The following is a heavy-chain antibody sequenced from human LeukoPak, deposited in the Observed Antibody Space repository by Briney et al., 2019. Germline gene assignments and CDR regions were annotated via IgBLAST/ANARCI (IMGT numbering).Heavy chain of an antibody. V-gene: IGHV4-61*02. J-gene: IGHJ3*02. CDR1: GGSINSDNFY. Sequence: PSETLSLTCTVSGGSINSDNFYWRWIRQPAGTGLKWIGRIYTSGNTKYNPSLNSRVTISLDSSKNQFSLDLTSVTAADTAVYYCARVWEGATDAFDIWGQGTMVTVSS. CDR3: ARVWEGATDAFDI. D-gene: IGHD1-26*01. CDR2: IYTSGNT.